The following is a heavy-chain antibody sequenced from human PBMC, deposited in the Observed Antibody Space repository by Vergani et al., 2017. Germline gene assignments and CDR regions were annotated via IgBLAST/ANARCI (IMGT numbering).Heavy chain of an antibody. CDR3: AKVRRDILTGYYSGYAFDI. CDR1: GFTFSSYA. J-gene: IGHJ3*02. D-gene: IGHD3-9*01. Sequence: EVQLLESGGGLVQPGGSLRLSCAASGFTFSSYAMSWVRQAPGKGLEWVSAISGSGGSTYYADSVKGRFTISRDNSKNTLYLQMNSLRADDTAVYYCAKVRRDILTGYYSGYAFDIWGQGTMVTVSS. V-gene: IGHV3-23*01. CDR2: ISGSGGST.